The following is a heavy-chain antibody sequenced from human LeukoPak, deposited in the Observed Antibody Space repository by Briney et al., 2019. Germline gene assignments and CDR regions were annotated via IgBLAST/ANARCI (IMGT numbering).Heavy chain of an antibody. J-gene: IGHJ6*02. Sequence: ASVKVSCKASGYTFTDHYIHWIRQAPGQGLEWMGWNKCNTGGTNYAKKFQGRVTMTRDTSISTVHLELSRLKSDDTAVYYCATYCSSISCYPYYSMEVWGQGTTVTVSS. CDR3: ATYCSSISCYPYYSMEV. CDR1: GYTFTDHY. CDR2: NKCNTGGT. V-gene: IGHV1-2*02. D-gene: IGHD2-2*01.